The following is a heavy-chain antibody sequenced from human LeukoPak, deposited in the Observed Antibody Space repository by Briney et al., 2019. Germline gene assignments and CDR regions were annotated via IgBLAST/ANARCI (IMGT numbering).Heavy chain of an antibody. CDR1: GGSISSGDYY. D-gene: IGHD3-22*01. Sequence: SQTLSLTCTVSGGSISSGDYYWSWIRQPPGKGLEWIGYIYYSGSTYYNPSLKSRVTISVDTSKNQFSLKLSSLTAADTAVYYCARVGDYYDSSGYRNHPWGRGTLVTVSS. V-gene: IGHV4-30-4*08. J-gene: IGHJ5*02. CDR3: ARVGDYYDSSGYRNHP. CDR2: IYYSGST.